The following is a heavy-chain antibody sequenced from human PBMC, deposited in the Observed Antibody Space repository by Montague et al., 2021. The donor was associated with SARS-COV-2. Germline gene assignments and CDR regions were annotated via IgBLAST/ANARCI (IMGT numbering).Heavy chain of an antibody. V-gene: IGHV4-39*01. J-gene: IGHJ4*02. D-gene: IGHD6-19*01. CDR3: ATQEDPSGWIPGPFDF. CDR2: MYYRGST. Sequence: SETLSLTCTVSGGSISSSTYYWAWIRQPPGKGLEWIGSMYYRGSTYYNPSLKSRVFISVDTTKKQLSLTLTSVTAADTAVYYCATQEDPSGWIPGPFDFWGRGTLPSVSS. CDR1: GGSISSSTYY.